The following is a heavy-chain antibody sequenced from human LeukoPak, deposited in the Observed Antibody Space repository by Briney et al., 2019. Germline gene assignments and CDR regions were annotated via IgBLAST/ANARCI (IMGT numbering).Heavy chain of an antibody. CDR3: ARVLMVRGVGLNDAFDI. J-gene: IGHJ3*02. CDR1: GYSFTAYY. CDR2: INPNSGGT. V-gene: IGHV1-2*02. Sequence: ASVKVSCKASGYSFTAYYMHWVRQAPGQGLEWMGWINPNSGGTNYAQKFQGRVTMTRDTSISTAYMELSRLRSDDTAVYYCARVLMVRGVGLNDAFDIWGQGTMVTVSS. D-gene: IGHD3-10*01.